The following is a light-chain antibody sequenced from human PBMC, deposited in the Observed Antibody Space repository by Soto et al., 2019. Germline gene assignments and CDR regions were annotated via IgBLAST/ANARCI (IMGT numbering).Light chain of an antibody. CDR1: SSDVGAYNY. V-gene: IGLV2-8*01. CDR2: EVS. CDR3: SSHGSSNNFYV. Sequence: QSVLAQPPSSSGSPGQSITISCTGTSSDVGAYNYVSWYQQHPGKAPKLMIHEVSKRPSGVPDRFSASKSGNTASLTVSELQAEDEADYYCSSHGSSNNFYVFGTGTKSPA. J-gene: IGLJ1*01.